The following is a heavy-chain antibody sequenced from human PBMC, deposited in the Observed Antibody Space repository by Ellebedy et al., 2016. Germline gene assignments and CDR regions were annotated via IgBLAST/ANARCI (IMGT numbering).Heavy chain of an antibody. CDR1: GFTFRSYA. CDR3: ARERRGYYAEY. CDR2: MSHDGSKE. Sequence: GGSLRLSCAASGFTFRSYAMHRVRQAPGKGLEWVTLMSHDGSKEYYADSVKGRFTISRDNSMGTLYLQMNSLRVEDTAVYYCARERRGYYAEYWGQGTLVTVSS. D-gene: IGHD3-22*01. J-gene: IGHJ4*02. V-gene: IGHV3-30*04.